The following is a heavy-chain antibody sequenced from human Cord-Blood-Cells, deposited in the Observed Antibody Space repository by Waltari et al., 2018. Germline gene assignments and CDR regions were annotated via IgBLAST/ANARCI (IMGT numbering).Heavy chain of an antibody. Sequence: QVQLQESGPGLVKPSQTLSLTCTVSGASISSGGYFWSWIGQHPGKGLGWIGYIYYSGSTYYNPSLKGRVTISVDSSNNHLSRKLSAVTAADTAVYYCARGGIIGATSFDYWGQGTLVTVSS. CDR2: IYYSGST. CDR3: ARGGIIGATSFDY. CDR1: GASISSGGYF. J-gene: IGHJ4*02. V-gene: IGHV4-31*03. D-gene: IGHD5-12*01.